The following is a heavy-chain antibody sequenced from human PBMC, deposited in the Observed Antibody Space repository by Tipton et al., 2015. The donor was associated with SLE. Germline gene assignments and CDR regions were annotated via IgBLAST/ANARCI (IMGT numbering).Heavy chain of an antibody. V-gene: IGHV4-59*11. CDR1: GGSISSHC. CDR2: IYYSGST. J-gene: IGHJ4*02. CDR3: ARGGRIHNY. Sequence: TLSLTCTVSGGSISSHCWSWIRQPPGKGLEWIGNIYYSGSTNYNPSLKSRVTISVDTSKNQFSLKLSSVTAADTAVYYCARGGRIHNYWGQGTLGPVSS. D-gene: IGHD3-16*01.